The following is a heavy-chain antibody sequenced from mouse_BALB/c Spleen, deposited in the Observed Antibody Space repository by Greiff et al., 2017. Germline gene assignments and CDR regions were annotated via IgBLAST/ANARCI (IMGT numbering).Heavy chain of an antibody. J-gene: IGHJ4*01. Sequence: VQLQQSGAELVRPGTSVKVSCKASGYAFTNYLIEWVKQRPGQGLEWIGVINPGSGGTNYNEKFKGKATLTADKSSSTAYMQLSSLTSDDSAVYFCARFGTGYYYAMDYWGQGTSVTVSS. CDR1: GYAFTNYL. V-gene: IGHV1-54*01. CDR3: ARFGTGYYYAMDY. CDR2: INPGSGGT. D-gene: IGHD3-1*01.